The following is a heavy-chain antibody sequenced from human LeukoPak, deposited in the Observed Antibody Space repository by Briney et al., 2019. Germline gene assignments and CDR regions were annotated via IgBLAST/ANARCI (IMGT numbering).Heavy chain of an antibody. CDR1: GVSISSNLW. V-gene: IGHV4-4*02. J-gene: IGHJ5*02. D-gene: IGHD2-21*02. Sequence: PSETLSLTCAVSGVSISSNLWWTWVRQPPGKGLEWIAEIHHSGSINYNPSLKSRVTISVDTSKNQFSLKLSSVTAADTAVYYCASTHIVVVTATQWRNWFDPWGQGTLVTVSS. CDR3: ASTHIVVVTATQWRNWFDP. CDR2: IHHSGSI.